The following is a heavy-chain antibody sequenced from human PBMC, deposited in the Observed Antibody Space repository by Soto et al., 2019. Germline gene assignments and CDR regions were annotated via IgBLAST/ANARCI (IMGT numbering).Heavy chain of an antibody. Sequence: QVQLVQSGAEVKKPGSSVRVSCKASGGFFSNYGITWVRQAPGQGLEWMGGIMPIFGTANYAQKFQGRGTISADELTTTASLELSSRSSDDTAVYFCARARDYDLLTAREYALDVWGQGTKVTVS. J-gene: IGHJ6*02. CDR1: GGFFSNYG. V-gene: IGHV1-69*01. CDR3: ARARDYDLLTAREYALDV. CDR2: IMPIFGTA. D-gene: IGHD3-9*01.